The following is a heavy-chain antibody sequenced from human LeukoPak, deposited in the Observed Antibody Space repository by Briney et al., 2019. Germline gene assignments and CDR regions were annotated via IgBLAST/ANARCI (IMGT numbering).Heavy chain of an antibody. Sequence: KTSETLSLTCTVSGGSISSSSYYWGWIRQPPGKGLEWIGSIYYSGSTYYNPSLKSQVTISVDTSKNQFSLKLSSVTAADTAVYYCASRMGIAARPHYYFDYWGQGTLVTVSS. V-gene: IGHV4-39*01. CDR3: ASRMGIAARPHYYFDY. J-gene: IGHJ4*02. CDR1: GGSISSSSYY. CDR2: IYYSGST. D-gene: IGHD6-6*01.